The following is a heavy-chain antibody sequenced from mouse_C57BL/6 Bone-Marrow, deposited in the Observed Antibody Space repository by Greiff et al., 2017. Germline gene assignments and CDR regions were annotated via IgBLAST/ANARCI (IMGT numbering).Heavy chain of an antibody. J-gene: IGHJ1*03. CDR2: IYPGGGYT. V-gene: IGHV1-63*01. D-gene: IGHD2-1*01. CDR3: ARWDYGNYDWYFDV. Sequence: QVQLQQSGAELVRPGTSVKMSCKASGYTFTNYWIGWAKQRPGHGLEWIGDIYPGGGYTNYNEKFKGKDTLTADESSSTAYMQFSSLTSEDSAIYYCARWDYGNYDWYFDVWGTGTTVTVSS. CDR1: GYTFTNYW.